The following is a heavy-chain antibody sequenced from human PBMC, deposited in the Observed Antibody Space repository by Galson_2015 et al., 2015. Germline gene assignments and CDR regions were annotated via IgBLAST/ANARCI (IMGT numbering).Heavy chain of an antibody. CDR3: ARGPTRDYGDYDWFDP. CDR2: VYYSGST. D-gene: IGHD4-17*01. Sequence: ATLSLTCNVPGGSMTSYYWSWIRQPPGKGLEWIGYVYYSGSTNYNPALKRRVTISVDTSMNQISLRLTSVTAADTAVYYCARGPTRDYGDYDWFDPWGQGTLVIVSS. CDR1: GGSMTSYY. J-gene: IGHJ5*02. V-gene: IGHV4-59*13.